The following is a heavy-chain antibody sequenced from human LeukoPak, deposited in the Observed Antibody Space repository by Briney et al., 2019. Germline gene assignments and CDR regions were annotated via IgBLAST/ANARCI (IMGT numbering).Heavy chain of an antibody. CDR2: IYHSGST. CDR1: GDSISSYY. V-gene: IGHV4-59*01. J-gene: IGHJ4*02. CDR3: ARGYHDFSGYWLSYFDY. Sequence: SETLSLTRSVSGDSISSYYWTWIRQPPGKGLEWIGYIYHSGSTNYNPSLKSRVTISIDTSKNQFSLKLSSVTAADTAVYYCARGYHDFSGYWLSYFDYWGQGTLVTVSS. D-gene: IGHD3-22*01.